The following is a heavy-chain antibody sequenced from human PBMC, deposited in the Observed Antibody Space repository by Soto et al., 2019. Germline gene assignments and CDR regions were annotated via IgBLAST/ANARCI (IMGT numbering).Heavy chain of an antibody. V-gene: IGHV1-58*02. J-gene: IGHJ4*02. CDR1: GFTFTSSA. CDR3: AADFRVLRYFDWPQIGLN. CDR2: IVVGSGNT. D-gene: IGHD3-9*01. Sequence: ASVKVSCKASGFTFTSSAMQWVRQARGQRLEWIGWIVVGSGNTNYAQKFQERVTITRDMSTSTAYMELSSLRSEDTAVYYCAADFRVLRYFDWPQIGLNWGQGTLVTLSS.